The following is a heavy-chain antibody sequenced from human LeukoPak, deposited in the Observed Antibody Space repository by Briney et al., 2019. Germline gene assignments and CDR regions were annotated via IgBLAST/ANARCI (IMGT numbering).Heavy chain of an antibody. CDR1: GGSISSGSYY. D-gene: IGHD6-13*01. Sequence: PSQTLSLTCTVSGGSISSGSYYWSWIRQPAGKGLEWIGYIYYSGSTNYNPSLKSRVTISVDTSKNQFSLKLSSVTAADTAVYYCARVAAAADTVSGMDVWGQGTTVTVSS. J-gene: IGHJ6*02. CDR3: ARVAAAADTVSGMDV. V-gene: IGHV4-61*10. CDR2: IYYSGST.